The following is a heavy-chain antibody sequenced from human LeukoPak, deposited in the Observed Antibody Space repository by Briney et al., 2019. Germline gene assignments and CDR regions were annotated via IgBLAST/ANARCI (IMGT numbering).Heavy chain of an antibody. CDR3: AREKKTRTIFGVVINRPDAFDI. D-gene: IGHD3-3*01. Sequence: SETLSLTCTVSGVSLTSSYWSWIRQPAGKGLEWIGRIYTSGSTNYNPSLKSRVTISVDTSKNQFSLKLSSVTAADTAVYYCAREKKTRTIFGVVINRPDAFDIWGQGTMVTVSS. J-gene: IGHJ3*02. CDR2: IYTSGST. CDR1: GVSLTSSY. V-gene: IGHV4-4*07.